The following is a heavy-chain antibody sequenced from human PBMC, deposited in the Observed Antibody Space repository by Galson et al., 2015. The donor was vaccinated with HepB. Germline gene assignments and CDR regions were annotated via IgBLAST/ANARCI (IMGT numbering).Heavy chain of an antibody. D-gene: IGHD3-9*01. J-gene: IGHJ4*02. CDR3: ARAPVDLDDSLSGFDY. CDR2: ISEDGSEK. Sequence: WMTWVRQAPGKGLEWVGNISEDGSEKFYGDSVKGRFTISRDNAEKSLFLQMNSLRSEDTAVYYCARAPVDLDDSLSGFDYWGQGTLVTVSS. V-gene: IGHV3-7*03. CDR1: W.